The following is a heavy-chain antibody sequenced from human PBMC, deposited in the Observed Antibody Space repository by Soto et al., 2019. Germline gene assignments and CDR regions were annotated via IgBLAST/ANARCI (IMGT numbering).Heavy chain of an antibody. Sequence: QVQLVQSGAEVTKPGSSVKVSCKASGGTFSSYAISWVRQAPGQGLEWMGGIIPIFGTANYAQKFQGRVTITADKSTSTAYMELSSLRSEDTSVYYCARDYEFWSANWFDPWGQGTLVTVSS. CDR1: GGTFSSYA. CDR2: IIPIFGTA. J-gene: IGHJ5*02. CDR3: ARDYEFWSANWFDP. V-gene: IGHV1-69*06. D-gene: IGHD3-3*01.